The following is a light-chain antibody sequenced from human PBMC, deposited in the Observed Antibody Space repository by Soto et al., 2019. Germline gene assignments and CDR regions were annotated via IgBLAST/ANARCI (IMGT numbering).Light chain of an antibody. CDR2: EVT. J-gene: IGLJ2*01. CDR1: SSDVGGCNF. V-gene: IGLV2-14*01. Sequence: QSALTKPASVSGSPGQSITISCTGTSSDVGGCNFVSWYQQHPGKAPKLMIYEVTDRPSGVSNRFSGSKSGSTASLTISGLQAEDEADYYCSSYTSRNTLAFGGGTKLTVL. CDR3: SSYTSRNTLA.